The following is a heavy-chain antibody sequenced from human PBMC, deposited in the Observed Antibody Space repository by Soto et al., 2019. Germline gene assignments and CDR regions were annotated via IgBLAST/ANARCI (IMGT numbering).Heavy chain of an antibody. V-gene: IGHV4-39*01. J-gene: IGHJ3*02. CDR1: GGTISMRGYY. Sequence: QLQLQESGPGLVKPSETLSLTCTVSGGTISMRGYYWGWIRQPPGKGLVWIGSVHYSGSTYYNPSLKSRVTTSVDTSKNQFSLRLSSVTAADTSVYFCARRYNWNGDEGFDIWDQGTVVSVSS. CDR2: VHYSGST. D-gene: IGHD1-1*01. CDR3: ARRYNWNGDEGFDI.